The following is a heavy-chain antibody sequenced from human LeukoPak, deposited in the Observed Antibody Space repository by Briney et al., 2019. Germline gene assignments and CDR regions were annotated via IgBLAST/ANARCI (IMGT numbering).Heavy chain of an antibody. Sequence: ASVKVSCKASGYTFTSYGISWVRPAPGQGLEWMGWISAYNGNTNYAQKLQGRVTITTDTSTSTAYMELRSLRSDDTAVYYCARVAPEWFLWAFDIWGQGTMVTVSS. D-gene: IGHD3-3*01. V-gene: IGHV1-18*01. CDR3: ARVAPEWFLWAFDI. CDR1: GYTFTSYG. J-gene: IGHJ3*02. CDR2: ISAYNGNT.